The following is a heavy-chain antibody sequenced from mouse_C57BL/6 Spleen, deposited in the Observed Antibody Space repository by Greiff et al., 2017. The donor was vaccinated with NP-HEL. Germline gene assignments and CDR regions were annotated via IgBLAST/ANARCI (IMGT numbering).Heavy chain of an antibody. CDR2: IDPNSGGT. Sequence: QVQLQQPGAELVKPGASVKLSCKASGYTFTSYWMHWVKQRPGRGLEWIGRIDPNSGGTKYNEKFKRKAKLTVDKPSIPAYMQLSLLSSEDSAVYYCARWGYYGSSYVEDYWGQGTTLTVSS. CDR3: ARWGYYGSSYVEDY. D-gene: IGHD1-1*01. J-gene: IGHJ2*01. CDR1: GYTFTSYW. V-gene: IGHV1-72*01.